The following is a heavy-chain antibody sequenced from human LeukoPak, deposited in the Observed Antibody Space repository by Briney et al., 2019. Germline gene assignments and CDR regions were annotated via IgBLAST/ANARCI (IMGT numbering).Heavy chain of an antibody. CDR1: GFTFSSYW. CDR3: ARDGGSGSYYNLYYYGMDV. J-gene: IGHJ6*01. CDR2: INSDGSST. Sequence: GGSLRLSCAASGFTFSSYWMHWVRQAPGKGLVWVSRINSDGSSTSYADSVKGRFTISRDNAKNTLYLQMNSLRAEDTAVYYCARDGGSGSYYNLYYYGMDVWGQGTTVTVSS. V-gene: IGHV3-74*01. D-gene: IGHD3-10*01.